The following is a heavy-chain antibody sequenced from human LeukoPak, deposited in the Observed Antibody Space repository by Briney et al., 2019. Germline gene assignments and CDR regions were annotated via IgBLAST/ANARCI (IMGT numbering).Heavy chain of an antibody. CDR2: ISGSGGST. CDR3: AKDRFRPTIFGVGNWFDP. D-gene: IGHD3-3*01. V-gene: IGHV3-23*01. CDR1: GFTYSSYA. J-gene: IGHJ5*02. Sequence: GSLRLSCAASGFTYSSYAMSWVRQAPGKGLEWVSAISGSGGSTYYADSVKGRFTISRDNSKNTLYLQMNSLRAEDTAVYYCAKDRFRPTIFGVGNWFDPWGQGTLVTVSS.